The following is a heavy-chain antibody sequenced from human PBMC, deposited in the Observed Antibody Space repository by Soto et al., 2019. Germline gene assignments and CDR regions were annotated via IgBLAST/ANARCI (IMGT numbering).Heavy chain of an antibody. D-gene: IGHD3-9*01. CDR1: GFTFSYCW. J-gene: IGHJ6*02. V-gene: IGHV3-7*01. Sequence: GGSLRLSCAASGFTFSYCWMIWVRQAPGKGLEWVANIKQDGSGESYVDSVKGRFTISRDNTKNSLYLQMNSLRAEDTAVYYCAKVVKYDVLTGYYTRPPHSSMHVCGPALTV. CDR2: IKQDGSGE. CDR3: AKVVKYDVLTGYYTRPPHSSMHV.